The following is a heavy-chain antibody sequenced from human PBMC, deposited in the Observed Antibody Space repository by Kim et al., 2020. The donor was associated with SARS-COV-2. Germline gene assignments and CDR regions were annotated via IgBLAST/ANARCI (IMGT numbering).Heavy chain of an antibody. J-gene: IGHJ3*02. CDR1: GFTFSSYW. CDR3: ARGVVYAQAAWWDHAFDI. D-gene: IGHD2-8*02. Sequence: GGSLRLSCAASGFTFSSYWMHWVRQAPGKGLVWVSRINSDGSSTSYADSVKGRFTISRDNAKNTLYLQMNSLRAEDTAVYYCARGVVYAQAAWWDHAFDIWGQGTMVTVSS. V-gene: IGHV3-74*01. CDR2: INSDGSST.